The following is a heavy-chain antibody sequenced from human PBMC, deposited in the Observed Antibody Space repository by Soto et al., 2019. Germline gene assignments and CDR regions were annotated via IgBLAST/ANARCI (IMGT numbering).Heavy chain of an antibody. CDR1: GFTFSSYS. J-gene: IGHJ6*02. Sequence: GGSLRLSCAASGFTFSSYSMNWVRQAPGKGLEWVSYISSSSSTIYYADSVKGRFTISRDNAKNSLYLQMNSLRDEDTAVYYCASNIRYFDWLWITTMDVWGQGTTVTVSS. D-gene: IGHD3-9*01. V-gene: IGHV3-48*02. CDR2: ISSSSSTI. CDR3: ASNIRYFDWLWITTMDV.